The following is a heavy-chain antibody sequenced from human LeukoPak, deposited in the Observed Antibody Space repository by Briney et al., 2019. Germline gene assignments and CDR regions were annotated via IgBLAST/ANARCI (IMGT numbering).Heavy chain of an antibody. D-gene: IGHD4-23*01. CDR1: GGSISSYH. J-gene: IGHJ4*02. CDR3: ARGFITVITPYFDY. CDR2: LYSSGST. V-gene: IGHV4-4*07. Sequence: SETLSLTCTVSGGSISSYHWSWIRQPAGKGLEWIGRLYSSGSTNYNPSLKSRVTMSVDTSKNQFSLKLSSVTAADTAVYYCARGFITVITPYFDYWGQGTLVTVSS.